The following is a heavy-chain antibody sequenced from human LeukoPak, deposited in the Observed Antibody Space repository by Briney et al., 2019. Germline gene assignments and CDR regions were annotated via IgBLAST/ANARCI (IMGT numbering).Heavy chain of an antibody. D-gene: IGHD2-15*01. CDR1: GFTFSSYS. V-gene: IGHV3-21*01. J-gene: IGHJ6*02. Sequence: GGSLRLSCAASGFTFSSYSMNWVRQAPGKGLEWVSSISSSSDYIYYADSVKGRFTISRDNAKNSLYLQMNGLRAEDTAVYYCAGVVAATSDLDYYGLDVWGQGTTVTVSS. CDR3: AGVVAATSDLDYYGLDV. CDR2: ISSSSDYI.